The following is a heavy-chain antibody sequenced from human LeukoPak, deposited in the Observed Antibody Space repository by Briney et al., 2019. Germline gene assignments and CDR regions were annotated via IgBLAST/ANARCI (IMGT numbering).Heavy chain of an antibody. CDR2: INQDGSEK. D-gene: IGHD1-1*01. Sequence: PGGSLRLSCAASGFTFSSYWMSWVRQAPGKGLEWVANINQDGSEKYYVDSVKGRFTISRDNAKNSLYLQMNSLRAEDTAVYYCARVVSVAWSERRPGYYYMDVWGKGTTVTVSS. J-gene: IGHJ6*03. V-gene: IGHV3-7*01. CDR1: GFTFSSYW. CDR3: ARVVSVAWSERRPGYYYMDV.